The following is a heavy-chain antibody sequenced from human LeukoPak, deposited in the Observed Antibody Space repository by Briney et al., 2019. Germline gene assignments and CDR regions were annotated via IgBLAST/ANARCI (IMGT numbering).Heavy chain of an antibody. Sequence: PSQTLSLTCTVSGGSISSGDYYWSWIRQPPGKGLEWIGYIYYSGSTYYNPSLKSRVTISVDTSKNQFSLKLSSVTAADTAVYYCARGPATYDYVWGSYRSTSTTFDYWGQGTLVTVSS. V-gene: IGHV4-30-4*01. CDR3: ARGPATYDYVWGSYRSTSTTFDY. D-gene: IGHD3-16*02. CDR2: IYYSGST. CDR1: GGSISSGDYY. J-gene: IGHJ4*02.